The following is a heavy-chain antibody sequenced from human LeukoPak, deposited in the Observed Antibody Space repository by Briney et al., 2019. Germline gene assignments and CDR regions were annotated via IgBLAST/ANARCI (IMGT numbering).Heavy chain of an antibody. CDR3: ARGCSYSSSWLSGHVVNWFDP. CDR2: ISSSSSYI. D-gene: IGHD6-13*01. CDR1: GFTFSSYS. Sequence: GGSLRLSCAASGFTFSSYSMNWVRQAPGKGLEWVSSISSSSSYIYYADSVKGRFTISRDNAKNSLYLQMNSLRAEDTAVYYCARGCSYSSSWLSGHVVNWFDPWGQGTPVTVSS. V-gene: IGHV3-21*01. J-gene: IGHJ5*02.